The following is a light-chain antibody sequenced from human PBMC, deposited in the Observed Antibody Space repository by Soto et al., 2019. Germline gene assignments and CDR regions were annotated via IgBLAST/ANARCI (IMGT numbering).Light chain of an antibody. CDR1: QSVLYSSNNKNY. V-gene: IGKV4-1*01. CDR3: QQSYNVRSWT. J-gene: IGKJ1*01. CDR2: WAS. Sequence: DIVMTQSPDSLAVSLGERATINCKSSQSVLYSSNNKNYLAWYQQKPGQPPKLLIYWASTRESGVPDRFSGSGSGTDFTLTISSLQPEDFASYYCQQSYNVRSWTFGQGTKVDIK.